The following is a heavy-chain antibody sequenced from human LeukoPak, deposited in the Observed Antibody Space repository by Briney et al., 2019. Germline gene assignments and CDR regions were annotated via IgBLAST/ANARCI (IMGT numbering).Heavy chain of an antibody. CDR3: AKDKGVDAAMPDALEI. D-gene: IGHD5-18*01. V-gene: IGHV3-23*01. Sequence: GGSLRLSCAASGFTFSNYAMNWVRQAPGKGLEWVSGISGSGGLTNYAGSVKGRFTISRDNSKNTLSLQMSSLRAEDTAIYYCAKDKGVDAAMPDALEIWGQGIIVTVSS. CDR2: ISGSGGLT. CDR1: GFTFSNYA. J-gene: IGHJ3*02.